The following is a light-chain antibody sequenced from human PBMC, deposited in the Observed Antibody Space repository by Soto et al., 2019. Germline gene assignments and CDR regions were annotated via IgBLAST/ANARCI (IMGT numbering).Light chain of an antibody. J-gene: IGLJ1*01. CDR2: EVS. Sequence: QSVLTQPASVSGSPGQSITISCTGSSSDIVAYNYVSWFQQYPGKAPKLIISEVSNRPSGVSNRFSGSKSGTAASLTISGLQTADEADYFCFSFTTDWTHVFGTGTKVTVL. CDR1: SSDIVAYNY. V-gene: IGLV2-14*01. CDR3: FSFTTDWTHV.